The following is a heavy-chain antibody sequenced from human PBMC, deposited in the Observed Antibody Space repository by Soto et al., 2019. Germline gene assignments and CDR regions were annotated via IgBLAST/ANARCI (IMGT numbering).Heavy chain of an antibody. CDR3: ATLYGIAVAGTGPIFDY. Sequence: GGSLRLSCAASGFTFSSYAMSWVRQAPGKGLEWVSAISGSGGSTYSADSVKGRSTISRDNSKNTLYLQMNSLRAEDTAVYYCATLYGIAVAGTGPIFDYWGQGTLVTVSS. CDR2: ISGSGGST. V-gene: IGHV3-23*01. D-gene: IGHD6-19*01. CDR1: GFTFSSYA. J-gene: IGHJ4*02.